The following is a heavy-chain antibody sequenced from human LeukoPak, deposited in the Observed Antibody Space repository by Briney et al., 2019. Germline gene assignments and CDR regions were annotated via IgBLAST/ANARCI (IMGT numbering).Heavy chain of an antibody. D-gene: IGHD1-26*01. CDR1: GYTFTSYY. CDR2: INPNSGGT. Sequence: ASVKVSCKASGYTFTSYYMHWVRQAPGQGLEWMGWINPNSGGTNYAQKFQGRVTMTRDTSISTAYMELSRLRSDDTAVYYCARALRVATRYSGSYGAWGQGTLVTVSS. V-gene: IGHV1-2*02. J-gene: IGHJ5*02. CDR3: ARALRVATRYSGSYGA.